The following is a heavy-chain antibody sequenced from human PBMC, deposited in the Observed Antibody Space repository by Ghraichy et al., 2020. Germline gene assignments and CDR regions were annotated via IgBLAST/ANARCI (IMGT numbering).Heavy chain of an antibody. D-gene: IGHD6-19*01. V-gene: IGHV3-33*01. Sequence: GGSLRLSCKVSGFTFSSYGLHWVRQAPGKGLEWLAFVWTDGDTKLYEDAVKGRFTISRDNSENILYLQMSSLRADDTAVYYCVRDRSTGCPHYYYFYIMAVWGQGAPVIVSS. CDR3: VRDRSTGCPHYYYFYIMAV. CDR2: VWTDGDTK. J-gene: IGHJ6*02. CDR1: GFTFSSYG.